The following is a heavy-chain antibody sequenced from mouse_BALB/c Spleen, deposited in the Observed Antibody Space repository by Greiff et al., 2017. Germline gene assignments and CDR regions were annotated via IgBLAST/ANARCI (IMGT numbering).Heavy chain of an antibody. Sequence: QVQLQQSGPELVKPGASVKMSCKAPGYPFTDYVISWVKQRTGQGLEWIGEIYPGSGSTFYNEKFKGKVTLTADKSSNTAYMQLSSLTSEDSAVYFCARAGYGHDAWFAYWGQGTLVTVSA. J-gene: IGHJ3*01. V-gene: IGHV1-77*01. CDR3: ARAGYGHDAWFAY. D-gene: IGHD2-2*01. CDR2: IYPGSGST. CDR1: GYPFTDYV.